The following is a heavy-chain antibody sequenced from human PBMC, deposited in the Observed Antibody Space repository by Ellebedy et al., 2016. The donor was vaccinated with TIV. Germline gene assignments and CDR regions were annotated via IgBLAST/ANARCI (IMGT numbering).Heavy chain of an antibody. V-gene: IGHV3-64D*06. CDR1: GFTFSNHA. J-gene: IGHJ4*02. D-gene: IGHD3-16*01. Sequence: GESLKISCPASGFTFSNHAMHWVRQTPGQGLEYVSCITRNGGTTYYADSVKGRFTISRDNPKNTLYLQMSSLRAEYTAVYYCVKDTWGFDSWGQGTLVIVSS. CDR3: VKDTWGFDS. CDR2: ITRNGGTT.